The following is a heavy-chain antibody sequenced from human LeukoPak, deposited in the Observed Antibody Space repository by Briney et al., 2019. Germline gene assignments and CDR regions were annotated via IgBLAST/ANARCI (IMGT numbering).Heavy chain of an antibody. CDR2: RFT. J-gene: IGHJ3*02. CDR3: AREGHSSGHAPAFDI. V-gene: IGHV3-NL1*01. D-gene: IGHD3-22*01. Sequence: PGGSLRLSCEAPGFTFSTSVMHWVRQAPGKGLEWVADRFTHYVDTVKGRFAISGDNSKKTVYLQMNSLRPEDTAIYYCAREGHSSGHAPAFDIWGQGTMVTVSS. CDR1: GFTFSTSV.